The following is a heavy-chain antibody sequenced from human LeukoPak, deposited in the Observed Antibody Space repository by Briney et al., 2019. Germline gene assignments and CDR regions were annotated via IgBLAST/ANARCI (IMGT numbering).Heavy chain of an antibody. J-gene: IGHJ4*02. Sequence: GRSLRLSCAASGFTFSSYAMHWVRQAPGKGLEWVAVISYDGSNKYYADSVKGRFTISRDNSKNTQYLQMNSLRAEDTAVYYCARDKEVADTAMVFDYWGQGTLVTVSS. D-gene: IGHD5-18*01. V-gene: IGHV3-30-3*01. CDR2: ISYDGSNK. CDR3: ARDKEVADTAMVFDY. CDR1: GFTFSSYA.